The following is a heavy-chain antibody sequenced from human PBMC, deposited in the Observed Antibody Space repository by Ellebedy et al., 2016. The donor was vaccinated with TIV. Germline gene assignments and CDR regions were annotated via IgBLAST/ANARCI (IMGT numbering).Heavy chain of an antibody. D-gene: IGHD2-21*02. CDR2: INHSGTT. CDR3: ARRVVTAILFDY. CDR1: GGSFSGYY. J-gene: IGHJ4*02. Sequence: MPSETLSLTCAVYGGSFSGYYWSWIRQPPGKGLEWIGEINHSGTTNYNPSLKSRVTISVDTSKKQFSLNLSSVTAADTAVYYCARRVVTAILFDYWGQGTLVTVSS. V-gene: IGHV4-34*01.